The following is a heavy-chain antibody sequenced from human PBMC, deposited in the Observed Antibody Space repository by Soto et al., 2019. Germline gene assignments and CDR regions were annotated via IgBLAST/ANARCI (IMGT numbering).Heavy chain of an antibody. J-gene: IGHJ4*02. CDR1: GYTFPRYA. CDR3: ARRGALTSYYYGYYFDY. CDR2: INPGNGNT. D-gene: IGHD3-9*01. Sequence: ASVKVSCKASGYTFPRYAMNWVRQATGQSPEWMGWINPGNGNTKYSQRLQGRVTITRDTSASTAYMELSSLTSEETAVYYCARRGALTSYYYGYYFDYWGRGTLVT. V-gene: IGHV1-3*01.